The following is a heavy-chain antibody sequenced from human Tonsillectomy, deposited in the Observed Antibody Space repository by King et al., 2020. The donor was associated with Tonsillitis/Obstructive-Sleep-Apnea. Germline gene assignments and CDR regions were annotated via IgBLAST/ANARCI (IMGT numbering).Heavy chain of an antibody. Sequence: QLQESGPGLVKPSQTLSLTCTVSGGSISSGGYYWSWIRQHPGKGLEWIGYIYYSGSTSYNPSLKSRVTISVDTSKTQFSLKLSSVTAADTTVYYCARRVKVVAATDSFDYWGQGTLVTVSS. V-gene: IGHV4-31*03. CDR1: GGSISSGGYY. D-gene: IGHD2-15*01. J-gene: IGHJ4*02. CDR3: ARRVKVVAATDSFDY. CDR2: IYYSGST.